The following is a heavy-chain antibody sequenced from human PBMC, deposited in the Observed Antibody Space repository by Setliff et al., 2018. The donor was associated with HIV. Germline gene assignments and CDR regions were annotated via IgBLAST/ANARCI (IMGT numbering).Heavy chain of an antibody. Sequence: PSETLSLTCTVSGGSISSGDYYWSWIRQPPGKGLEWIGYIYYSGSTYYNPSLRSRVTISLDTSKNQFSLNLTSVTAADTAVYYCARLGYSGSLVGAFDIWGQGTMVTVSS. D-gene: IGHD1-26*01. CDR2: IYYSGST. V-gene: IGHV4-30-4*08. CDR3: ARLGYSGSLVGAFDI. J-gene: IGHJ3*02. CDR1: GGSISSGDYY.